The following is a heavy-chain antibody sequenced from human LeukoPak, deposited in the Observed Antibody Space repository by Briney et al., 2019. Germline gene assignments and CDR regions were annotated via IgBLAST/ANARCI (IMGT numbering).Heavy chain of an antibody. D-gene: IGHD3-10*01. J-gene: IGHJ6*02. V-gene: IGHV1-8*01. CDR1: GYTFTSYD. Sequence: ASVKVSCKASGYTFTSYDINWVRQATGQGLEWMGWMNPNSGNTGYAQKFQGRVTMTRNTSISTAYMELSSLRSEDTAVYYCARGFITMVRGTKGMDVWGQGTTVTVSS. CDR2: MNPNSGNT. CDR3: ARGFITMVRGTKGMDV.